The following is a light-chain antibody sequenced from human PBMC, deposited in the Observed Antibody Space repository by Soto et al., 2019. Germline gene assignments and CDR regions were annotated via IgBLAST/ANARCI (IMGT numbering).Light chain of an antibody. CDR1: QSVSRY. V-gene: IGKV3-11*01. Sequence: EIVLTQSPATLSLSPGERATLSCRASQSVSRYLACYQQKPGQARRLLIDDASNISTCIPRRFSGSCSGTDLTLTLCILEPEDFAVYYCQQRSNWPPWTFGQGTKVDIK. J-gene: IGKJ1*01. CDR2: DAS. CDR3: QQRSNWPPWT.